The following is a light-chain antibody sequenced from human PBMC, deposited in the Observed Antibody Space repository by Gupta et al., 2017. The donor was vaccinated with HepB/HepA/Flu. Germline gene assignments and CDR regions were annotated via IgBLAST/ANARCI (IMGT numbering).Light chain of an antibody. CDR2: GAS. CDR1: QSVRSSF. J-gene: IGKJ1*01. CDR3: QQDGSSYRT. V-gene: IGKV3-20*01. Sequence: DIVLTQSPGTLSLSQGERATLSCRASQSVRSSFLAWYQQKPGQAPRLLIYGASSRATGIPDRFSGSGSGTDFTLTISRLEPEDSAMYYCQQDGSSYRTFGQGTKVEIK.